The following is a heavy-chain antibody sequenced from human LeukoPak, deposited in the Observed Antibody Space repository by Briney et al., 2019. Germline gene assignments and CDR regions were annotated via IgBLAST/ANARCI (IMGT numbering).Heavy chain of an antibody. Sequence: GGSLRLSCAASGFSFNSYSMNWVRQAPGKGLEWVSFISSSSSYIYYADSVKGRFTISRDNAKNSLYLQMNSLRAEDTAVYYCARDRVDYDSTGYFDYWGQGTLVTVSS. V-gene: IGHV3-21*01. CDR1: GFSFNSYS. CDR3: ARDRVDYDSTGYFDY. D-gene: IGHD4-17*01. CDR2: ISSSSSYI. J-gene: IGHJ4*02.